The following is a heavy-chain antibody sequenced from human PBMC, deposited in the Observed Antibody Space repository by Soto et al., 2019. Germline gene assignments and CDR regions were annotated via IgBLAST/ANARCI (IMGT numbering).Heavy chain of an antibody. CDR1: GYTFTSYY. J-gene: IGHJ6*02. D-gene: IGHD3-10*01. CDR3: ARDLNGSGSYFSYYYGMDV. V-gene: IGHV1-46*01. Sequence: GASVKVSCKASGYTFTSYYMHWVRQAPGQGLEWMGIINPSGGSTSYAQKFQGRVTMTRDTSTSTVYMELSSLRSEDTAVYYCARDLNGSGSYFSYYYGMDVWGQGTTVTVS. CDR2: INPSGGST.